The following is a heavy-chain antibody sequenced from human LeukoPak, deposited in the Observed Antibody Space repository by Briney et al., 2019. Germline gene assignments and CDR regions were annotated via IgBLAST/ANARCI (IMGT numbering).Heavy chain of an antibody. J-gene: IGHJ4*01. CDR2: IWYDGSNK. V-gene: IGHV3-33*01. Sequence: GGSLRLSCAASGFTFSSYGMHWVRQAPGKGLEWVAVIWYDGSNKYYADSVKGRFTISRDNSENTLYLQMNSLRAEDTAVYYCARDSYYYDSSGSGDYWGQGTLVTVSS. CDR3: ARDSYYYDSSGSGDY. D-gene: IGHD3-22*01. CDR1: GFTFSSYG.